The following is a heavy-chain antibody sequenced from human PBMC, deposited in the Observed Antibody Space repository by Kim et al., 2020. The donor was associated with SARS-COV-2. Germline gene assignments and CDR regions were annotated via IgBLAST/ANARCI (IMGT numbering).Heavy chain of an antibody. J-gene: IGHJ5*02. CDR1: GFTFSYA. CDR2: ISGSGGST. CDR3: AKSARGGSGSYSLGWFDP. Sequence: GGSLRLSCAASGFTFSYAMSWVRQAPGKGLEWVSAISGSGGSTYYADSVKGRLTISRDNSKNTLYLQMNSLRAEDTAVYYCAKSARGGSGSYSLGWFDPWGQGTLVTVSS. D-gene: IGHD3-10*01. V-gene: IGHV3-23*01.